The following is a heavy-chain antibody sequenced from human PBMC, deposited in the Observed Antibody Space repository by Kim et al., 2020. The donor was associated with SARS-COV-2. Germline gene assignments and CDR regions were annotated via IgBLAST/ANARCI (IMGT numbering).Heavy chain of an antibody. J-gene: IGHJ4*02. CDR2: IKQDGSEK. CDR3: ARDRYGDYNYYDTSAPMGY. CDR1: GFTFSRYW. D-gene: IGHD3-22*01. Sequence: GGSLRLSCAASGFTFSRYWMSWVRQAPGKGLEWVANIKQDGSEKYYVDSVKGRFTVSRDNAKNSLYLQMNSLRAEDTAVYHCARDRYGDYNYYDTSAPMGYWGQGTLVTVSS. V-gene: IGHV3-7*01.